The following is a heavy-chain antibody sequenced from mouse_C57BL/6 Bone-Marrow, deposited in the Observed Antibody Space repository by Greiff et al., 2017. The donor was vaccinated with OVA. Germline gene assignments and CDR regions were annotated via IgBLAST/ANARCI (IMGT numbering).Heavy chain of an antibody. CDR1: GFNIKDDY. CDR2: IDPENGDT. Sequence: VQLQQSGAELVRPGASVKLSCTASGFNIKDDYMHWVKQRPEQGLEWIGWIDPENGDTEYASKFQGKATITADTSSNTAYLQRSSLTSEDTAVYYCTTPLLLRSFAYWGQGTLVTVSA. V-gene: IGHV14-4*01. CDR3: TTPLLLRSFAY. D-gene: IGHD1-1*01. J-gene: IGHJ3*01.